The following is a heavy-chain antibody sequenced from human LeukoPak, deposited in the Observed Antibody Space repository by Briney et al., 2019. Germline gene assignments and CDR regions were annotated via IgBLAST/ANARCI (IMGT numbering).Heavy chain of an antibody. D-gene: IGHD1-26*01. CDR2: IYYSGST. Sequence: KTSETLSLTCTVSGGSISTYYWSWIRQPPGKGLEWIGYIYYSGSTNYNPSLKSRVTISVDTSKNQFSLKLSSVTAADTAVYYCARDRVRGNSTPFFDYWGQGTLVTVSS. V-gene: IGHV4-59*01. J-gene: IGHJ4*02. CDR1: GGSISTYY. CDR3: ARDRVRGNSTPFFDY.